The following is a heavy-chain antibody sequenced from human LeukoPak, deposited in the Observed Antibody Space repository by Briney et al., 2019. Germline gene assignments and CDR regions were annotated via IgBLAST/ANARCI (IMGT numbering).Heavy chain of an antibody. Sequence: GGSLRLSCAASGFTFSSYWMSWVRQAPGRGLEWVSVIYSGGSTYYADSVKGRFTISRDNSKNTLYLQMNSLRAEDTAVYYCARVPVDSSSWAFDYWGQGALVTVSS. V-gene: IGHV3-66*02. CDR1: GFTFSSYW. CDR3: ARVPVDSSSWAFDY. J-gene: IGHJ4*02. D-gene: IGHD6-13*01. CDR2: IYSGGST.